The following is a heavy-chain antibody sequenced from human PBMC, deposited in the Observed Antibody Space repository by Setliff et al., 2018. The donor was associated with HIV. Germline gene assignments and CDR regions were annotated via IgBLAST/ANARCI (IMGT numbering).Heavy chain of an antibody. J-gene: IGHJ4*02. CDR3: ARAAAGNTGPFDL. Sequence: PSETLSLTCAVYGGSLSGYYWSWIRQPAGKGLEWIGRVSSRGDTNYNPSLKSRVTMSVDTSKNQFSLKLTSVTASDTAVYYCARAAAGNTGPFDLWGQGSPVTVSS. CDR1: GGSLSGYY. CDR2: VSSRGDT. D-gene: IGHD4-17*01. V-gene: IGHV4-59*10.